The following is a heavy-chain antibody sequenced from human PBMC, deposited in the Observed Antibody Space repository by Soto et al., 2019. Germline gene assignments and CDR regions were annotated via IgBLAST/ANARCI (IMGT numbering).Heavy chain of an antibody. CDR3: ARDSPGGGYYYGMDV. V-gene: IGHV1-69*01. J-gene: IGHJ6*02. D-gene: IGHD3-16*01. Sequence: QGQLEQSGAEVRKPGSSVKVSCKASGGSFSSYAISWVRQAPGQGLEWMGGIVPVLGTSHSAQKFQGRVTFSTDDSTTTAYMELSSLRSKDTAVYYCARDSPGGGYYYGMDVWGQGTTVTVSS. CDR2: IVPVLGTS. CDR1: GGSFSSYA.